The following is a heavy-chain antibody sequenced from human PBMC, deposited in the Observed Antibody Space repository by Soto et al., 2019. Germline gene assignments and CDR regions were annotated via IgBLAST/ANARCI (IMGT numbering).Heavy chain of an antibody. V-gene: IGHV3-33*01. D-gene: IGHD3-3*01. Sequence: GESLRLSCAASGFTFSSYGMHWVRQAPGKGLEWVAVIWYDGSNKYYADSVKGRFTISRDNSKNTLYLQMNSLRAEDTAVYYCARDSGNRFLEWHYYYYGMDVWGQGTTVTVSS. CDR2: IWYDGSNK. J-gene: IGHJ6*02. CDR1: GFTFSSYG. CDR3: ARDSGNRFLEWHYYYYGMDV.